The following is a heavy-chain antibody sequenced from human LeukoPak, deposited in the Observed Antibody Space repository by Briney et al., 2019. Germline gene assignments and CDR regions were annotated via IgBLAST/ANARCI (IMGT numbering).Heavy chain of an antibody. J-gene: IGHJ5*02. V-gene: IGHV1-46*01. CDR1: GYTFTRYA. CDR2: INPSGGST. Sequence: ASVKVSCKASGYTFTRYAMNWLRQAPGQGLEWMGIINPSGGSTSYAQKFQGRVTMTRDTSTSTVYMELSSLRSEDTAVYYCARDPGLNWFDPWGQGTLVTVSS. CDR3: ARDPGLNWFDP.